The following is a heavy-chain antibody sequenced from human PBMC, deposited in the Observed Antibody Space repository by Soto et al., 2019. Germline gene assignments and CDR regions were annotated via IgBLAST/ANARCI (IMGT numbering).Heavy chain of an antibody. D-gene: IGHD1-20*01. CDR1: GFTFTSYG. V-gene: IGHV1-18*01. Sequence: GASVKGSCKASGFTFTSYGISWVRQAPGQGLEWMGWISAYNGNTNYAQKLQGRVTMTTDTSTSTAYMELRSLRSDDTAVHYCARDSITGTYNWFDPWGQGTLVTVSS. CDR3: ARDSITGTYNWFDP. CDR2: ISAYNGNT. J-gene: IGHJ5*02.